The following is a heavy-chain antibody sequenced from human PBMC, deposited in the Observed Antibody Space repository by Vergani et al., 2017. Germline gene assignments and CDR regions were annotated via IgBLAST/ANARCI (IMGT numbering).Heavy chain of an antibody. CDR2: ISWNSGSI. Sequence: EVQLLESGGGLVQPGRSLRLSCAASGFTFDDYAMHWVRQAPGKGLEWVSGISWNSGSIGYADSVKGRFTISRDNAKNSLYLQMNSLRAEDTALYYCAKVNHYLSSTSCYRHYWGQGTLGTLSS. V-gene: IGHV3-9*01. CDR1: GFTFDDYA. D-gene: IGHD2-2*01. J-gene: IGHJ4*02. CDR3: AKVNHYLSSTSCYRHY.